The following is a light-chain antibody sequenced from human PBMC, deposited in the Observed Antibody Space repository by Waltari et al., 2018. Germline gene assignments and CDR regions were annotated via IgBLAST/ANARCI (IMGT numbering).Light chain of an antibody. Sequence: DILLTQSPFSLSASVVDAVTITCRASQSISSYLNWYQQKPGTAPKLLIHAASSLQTGVPSRFSGSGSGTDFTLTITGLQPEDSAIYYCQQSYSTLYSFGQGTKLEIK. CDR2: AAS. V-gene: IGKV1-39*01. J-gene: IGKJ2*01. CDR1: QSISSY. CDR3: QQSYSTLYS.